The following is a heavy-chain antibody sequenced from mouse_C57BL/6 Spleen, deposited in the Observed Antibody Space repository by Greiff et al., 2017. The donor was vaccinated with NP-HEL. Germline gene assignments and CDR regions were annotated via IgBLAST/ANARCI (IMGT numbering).Heavy chain of an antibody. CDR3: AGGNYAMDY. CDR2: IRNKANGYTT. CDR1: GFTFTDYY. J-gene: IGHJ4*01. Sequence: EVQVVESGGGLVQPGGSLSLSCAASGFTFTDYYMGWVRQPPGKALEWVGFIRNKANGYTTEYSASVKGRFTISRDNSQSILYLQMNALRAKDSATYSCAGGNYAMDYWGQGTSVTVSS. V-gene: IGHV7-3*01.